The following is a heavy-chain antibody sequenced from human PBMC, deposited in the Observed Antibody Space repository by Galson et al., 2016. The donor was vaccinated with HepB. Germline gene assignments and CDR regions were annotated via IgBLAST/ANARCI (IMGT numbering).Heavy chain of an antibody. D-gene: IGHD5-12*01. CDR2: LTGNRDRI. J-gene: IGHJ4*02. CDR1: GFTFDDYA. V-gene: IGHV3-9*01. CDR3: AKKRGASSGYEFDS. Sequence: SLRLSCAASGFTFDDYAMYWVRQAPGKGLEWVAGLTGNRDRIDYADSVRGRFTISRDNAENTLYLQMNNLRPEDTALYYCAKKRGASSGYEFDSRGQGTLVTVSS.